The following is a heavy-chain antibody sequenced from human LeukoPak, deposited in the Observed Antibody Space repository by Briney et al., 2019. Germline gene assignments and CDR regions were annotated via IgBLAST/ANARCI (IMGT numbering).Heavy chain of an antibody. CDR2: ISYDGSNK. Sequence: GGSLRLSCAASGFTFSSYGMHWVRQAPGKGLEWVAVISYDGSNKYYADSVKGRFTISRDNSKNTLYLQMNSLRAEDTAVYYCARDIVVVPEEYYFGYWGQGTLVTVSS. V-gene: IGHV3-30*03. CDR1: GFTFSSYG. CDR3: ARDIVVVPEEYYFGY. D-gene: IGHD2-2*01. J-gene: IGHJ4*02.